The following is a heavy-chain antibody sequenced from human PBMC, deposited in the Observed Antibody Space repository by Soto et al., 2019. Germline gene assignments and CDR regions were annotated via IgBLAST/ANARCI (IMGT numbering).Heavy chain of an antibody. V-gene: IGHV4-61*01. CDR2: IYYSGST. J-gene: IGHJ5*02. Sequence: SETLSLTCTVSGGSVSSGSYYWSWIRHPPGKGLEWIGYIYYSGSTNYNPSLKSRVTISVDTSKNQFSLKLSSVTAADTAVYYCARDVGIAAAGTNWFAPWGQGTLVTVSS. CDR1: GGSVSSGSYY. D-gene: IGHD6-13*01. CDR3: ARDVGIAAAGTNWFAP.